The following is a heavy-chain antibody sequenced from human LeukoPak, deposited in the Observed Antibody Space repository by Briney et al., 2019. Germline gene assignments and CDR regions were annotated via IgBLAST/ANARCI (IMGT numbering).Heavy chain of an antibody. D-gene: IGHD6-13*01. CDR1: GDSVSSNSAA. CDR2: TYYRSKWYN. J-gene: IGHJ3*02. CDR3: ARDKAPIAAAGDAFDT. Sequence: SQTLSLTFAISGDSVSSNSAAWNWVRQSPSRGLEWLGRTYYRSKWYNDYAVSVKSRITINPDTSKNQFSLQLNSVTPEDTAVYYCARDKAPIAAAGDAFDTWGQGTMVTVSS. V-gene: IGHV6-1*01.